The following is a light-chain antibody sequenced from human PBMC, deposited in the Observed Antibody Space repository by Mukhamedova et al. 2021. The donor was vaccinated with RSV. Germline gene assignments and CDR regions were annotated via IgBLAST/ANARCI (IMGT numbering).Light chain of an antibody. V-gene: IGLV2-11*01. CDR1: SSDVGNYNY. J-gene: IGLJ1*01. CDR3: CSYAGSYTYV. CDR2: DAS. Sequence: VTISCTGTSSDVGNYNYVSWYQDLPGRAPKLIIYDASKRPSGVPDRFSGSRSGNTASLTISGLQAEDEADYYCCSYAGSYTYVFG.